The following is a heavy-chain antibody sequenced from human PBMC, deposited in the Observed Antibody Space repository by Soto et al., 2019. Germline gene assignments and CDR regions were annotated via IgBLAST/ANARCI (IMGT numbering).Heavy chain of an antibody. D-gene: IGHD2-2*01. V-gene: IGHV3-23*01. CDR2: VSGSGGVT. CDR1: GFTFSSYA. Sequence: EVQLLESGGGLIQPGGSLRLSCAASGFTFSSYAMSWVGQAPGKGLEWVSVVSGSGGVTYYADSVKGRFTISRDNSKNTLYLQMNRLRAEDTALYYCAKLGYCSSTSCFRDYWGQGTLVTVSS. CDR3: AKLGYCSSTSCFRDY. J-gene: IGHJ4*02.